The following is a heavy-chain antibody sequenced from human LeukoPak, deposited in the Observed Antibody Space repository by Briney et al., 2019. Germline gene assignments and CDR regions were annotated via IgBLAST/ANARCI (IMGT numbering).Heavy chain of an antibody. CDR2: IYSSGST. V-gene: IGHV4-59*01. J-gene: IGHJ4*02. CDR3: ARTTNDGSGYYVY. CDR1: GGSIISYH. D-gene: IGHD3-22*01. Sequence: PSETLSLTCTVSGGSIISYHWGWIRQPPRKGLEWIGFIYSSGSTKYNPSLTSGVTISLDTSKKQISLKLSSVTAADTAVYYCARTTNDGSGYYVYWGQGTLVTVSS.